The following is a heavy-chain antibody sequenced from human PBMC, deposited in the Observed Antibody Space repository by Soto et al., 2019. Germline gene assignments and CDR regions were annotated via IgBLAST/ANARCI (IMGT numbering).Heavy chain of an antibody. CDR2: ISGSGGST. V-gene: IGHV3-23*01. D-gene: IGHD6-13*01. Sequence: GGSLRLSCAASGFTFSSYAMSWVRQAPGKGLEWVSGISGSGGSTYYADSVKGRFTISRDNSKNTLYLQMHSLRAEDTAVHYCAKDLWAAGTDPEFDYWGQGTLVTVSS. CDR1: GFTFSSYA. CDR3: AKDLWAAGTDPEFDY. J-gene: IGHJ4*02.